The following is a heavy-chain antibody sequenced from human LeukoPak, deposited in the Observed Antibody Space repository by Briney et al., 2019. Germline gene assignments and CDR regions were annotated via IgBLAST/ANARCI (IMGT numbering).Heavy chain of an antibody. D-gene: IGHD1-26*01. J-gene: IGHJ4*02. CDR3: ARDRYSGSSPYFDY. Sequence: SETLSLTCTVSGGSISSGSYYWSWIRQPPGKGLEWIGRIYTSGSTNYNPSLKSRVTISVDTSKNQFSLKLSSVTAADTAVYYCARDRYSGSSPYFDYWGQGTLVTVSS. CDR2: IYTSGST. V-gene: IGHV4-61*02. CDR1: GGSISSGSYY.